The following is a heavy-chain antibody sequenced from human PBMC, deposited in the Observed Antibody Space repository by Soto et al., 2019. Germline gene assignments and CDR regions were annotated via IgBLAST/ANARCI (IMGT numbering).Heavy chain of an antibody. CDR2: ISGSGGST. J-gene: IGHJ4*02. Sequence: PGGSLRLSCAASGFAFSSCAMSWVRQAPGKGLEWVSAISGSGGSTYYADSVKGRFTISRDNSKNTLYLQMNSLRAEDTAVYYCAKDRGGNNYYDSSGYQNAPGRDKYYFDYWGQGTLVTVSS. CDR1: GFAFSSCA. D-gene: IGHD3-22*01. V-gene: IGHV3-23*01. CDR3: AKDRGGNNYYDSSGYQNAPGRDKYYFDY.